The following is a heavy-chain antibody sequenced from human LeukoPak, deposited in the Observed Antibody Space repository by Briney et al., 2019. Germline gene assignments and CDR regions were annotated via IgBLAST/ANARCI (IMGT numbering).Heavy chain of an antibody. CDR1: GDSISSYY. CDR2: IYYSGST. J-gene: IGHJ4*02. D-gene: IGHD5-24*01. CDR3: ARDRDGYNTALDY. Sequence: SETLSLTCTVSGDSISSYYWSWIRQPPGKGLEWIGYIYYSGSTKYNPSLKSRVTISVDTSKNQFSLKLNSVTAADTAVYYCARDRDGYNTALDYWGQGTLVTVSS. V-gene: IGHV4-59*01.